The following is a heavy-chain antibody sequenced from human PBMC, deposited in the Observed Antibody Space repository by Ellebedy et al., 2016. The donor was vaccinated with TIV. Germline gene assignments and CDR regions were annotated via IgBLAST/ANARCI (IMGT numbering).Heavy chain of an antibody. CDR2: FDPEDGET. CDR1: GYTLTELS. CDR3: ATSTGDLRYFYHGMDV. V-gene: IGHV1-24*01. J-gene: IGHJ6*02. Sequence: AASVKVSCKVSGYTLTELSIHWVRQAPGKGLEWMGGFDPEDGETIYAQSFQGRVTMTEDTSTDTAYMEVSILRSEDTAVYYCATSTGDLRYFYHGMDVWGQGTTVTVSS. D-gene: IGHD3-10*01.